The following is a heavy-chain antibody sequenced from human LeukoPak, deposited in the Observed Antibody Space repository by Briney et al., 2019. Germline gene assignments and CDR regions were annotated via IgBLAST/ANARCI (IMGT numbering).Heavy chain of an antibody. D-gene: IGHD6-13*01. CDR2: INHSGST. Sequence: PSETLSLTCAVYGGSFSGYYWSWIRQPPGKGLEWIGEINHSGSTNYNPSLKSRVTISVDTSKNQFSLKLSSVTAADTAVYYCARGGRVAAAGRYNWFDPWGQGTQVTVSS. CDR3: ARGGRVAAAGRYNWFDP. CDR1: GGSFSGYY. V-gene: IGHV4-34*01. J-gene: IGHJ5*02.